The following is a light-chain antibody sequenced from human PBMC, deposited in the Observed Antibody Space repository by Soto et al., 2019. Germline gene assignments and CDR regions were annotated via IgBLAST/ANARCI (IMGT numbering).Light chain of an antibody. J-gene: IGKJ5*01. CDR2: GAS. CDR3: QQAYRFPIT. CDR1: QDIAGY. V-gene: IGKV1D-12*01. Sequence: DIQVKKSQYSVSAYVGERVSITCQASQDIAGYLSWYQHKPGRTPELLIHGASRLQSGVPARFSGSGSGTYCTLSINSLQPEYFATYYCQQAYRFPITFGQGTRLEIK.